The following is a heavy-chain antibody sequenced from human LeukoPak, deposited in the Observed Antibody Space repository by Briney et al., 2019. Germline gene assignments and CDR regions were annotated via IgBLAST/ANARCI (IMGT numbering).Heavy chain of an antibody. J-gene: IGHJ4*02. Sequence: GGSLRLSCAASGFTFSSYGMHRVRQAPGKGLEWVAVIWYDGSDKYYADSVKGRFTISRDNSKNTLYLQMNSLRAEDTAVYYCAKGSVEMATILDYWGQGTLVTVSS. V-gene: IGHV3-30*02. D-gene: IGHD5-24*01. CDR3: AKGSVEMATILDY. CDR1: GFTFSSYG. CDR2: IWYDGSDK.